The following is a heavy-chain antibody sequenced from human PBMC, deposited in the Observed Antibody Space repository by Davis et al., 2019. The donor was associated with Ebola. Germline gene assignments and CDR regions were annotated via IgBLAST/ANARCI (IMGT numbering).Heavy chain of an antibody. D-gene: IGHD6-6*01. CDR2: IYYSGST. CDR3: ATGGIAARTYYYYGMDV. CDR1: GGSISSYY. V-gene: IGHV4-59*12. Sequence: GSLRLSCTVSGGSISSYYWSWIRQPPGKGLEWIGYIYYSGSTNYNPSLKSRVTISVDTSKNQFSLKLSSVTAADTAVYYCATGGIAARTYYYYGMDVWGQGTTVTVSS. J-gene: IGHJ6*02.